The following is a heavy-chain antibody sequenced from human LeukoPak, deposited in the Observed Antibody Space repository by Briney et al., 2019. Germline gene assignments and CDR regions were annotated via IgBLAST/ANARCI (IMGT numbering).Heavy chain of an antibody. V-gene: IGHV3-23*01. CDR2: ISGSGGST. CDR3: AKLLTVPSTLKLIVGATDSFDY. J-gene: IGHJ4*02. CDR1: GFTFSSYA. Sequence: PGGSLRLSCAASGFTFSSYAMSWVRQAPGKGLEWVSAISGSGGSTYYADSVKGRFTISRDNSKNTLYQQMNSLRAEDTAVYYCAKLLTVPSTLKLIVGATDSFDYWGQGTLVTVSS. D-gene: IGHD1-26*01.